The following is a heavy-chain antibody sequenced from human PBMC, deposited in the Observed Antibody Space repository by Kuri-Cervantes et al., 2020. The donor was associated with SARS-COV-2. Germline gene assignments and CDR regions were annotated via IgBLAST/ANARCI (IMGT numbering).Heavy chain of an antibody. D-gene: IGHD6-13*01. CDR2: IYYSGST. V-gene: IGHV4-39*07. CDR3: ARGQGATRGIFYYYMDV. CDR1: GDSISSSAYY. Sequence: SATLSLTCTVSGDSISSSAYYWGWIRQPPGKGLEWIGSIYYSGSTHYNPSLKSRITISLDTSKNQFSLKLSSVTAADTAVYYCARGQGATRGIFYYYMDVWGKGTTVTVSS. J-gene: IGHJ6*03.